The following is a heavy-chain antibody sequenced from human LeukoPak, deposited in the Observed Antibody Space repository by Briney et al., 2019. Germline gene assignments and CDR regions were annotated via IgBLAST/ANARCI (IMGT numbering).Heavy chain of an antibody. Sequence: GGSLRLSCAASGFTFSGYAMNWVRQALGKGLEWVSGIRGSGAGTYYADSVKGRFTISRDNSKNTLYLQMNSLRADDTAVYYCAKMVREFYTISYYFDYWGQGTLVTVSS. V-gene: IGHV3-23*01. CDR3: AKMVREFYTISYYFDY. J-gene: IGHJ4*02. D-gene: IGHD2-8*01. CDR1: GFTFSGYA. CDR2: IRGSGAGT.